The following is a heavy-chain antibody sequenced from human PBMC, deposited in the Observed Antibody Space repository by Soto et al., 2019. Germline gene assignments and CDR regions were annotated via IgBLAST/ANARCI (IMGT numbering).Heavy chain of an antibody. CDR1: RGTFSSYA. V-gene: IGHV1-69*06. CDR3: ARLYCSSTSCYTPFDY. Sequence: GASLKVSCKASRGTFSSYAISWVRQAPGQGLEWMGGIIPIFGTASYAQKFQGRVTITADKSTSTAYMELSSLRSEDTAVYYCARLYCSSTSCYTPFDYWGQGTLVTGSS. CDR2: IIPIFGTA. D-gene: IGHD2-2*02. J-gene: IGHJ4*02.